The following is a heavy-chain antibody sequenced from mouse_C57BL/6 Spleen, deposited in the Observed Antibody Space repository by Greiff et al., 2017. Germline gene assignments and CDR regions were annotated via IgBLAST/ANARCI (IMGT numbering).Heavy chain of an antibody. D-gene: IGHD2-1*01. Sequence: EVQVVESGGGLVKPGGSLKLSCAASGFTFSDYGMHWVRQAPETGLEWVAYISSGSSTIYYADTVKGRFTISRDNAKNTLFLQMTSLRSEDTAMXYCANRDGNYRYYAMDYWGQGTSVTVSS. CDR2: ISSGSSTI. V-gene: IGHV5-17*01. J-gene: IGHJ4*01. CDR1: GFTFSDYG. CDR3: ANRDGNYRYYAMDY.